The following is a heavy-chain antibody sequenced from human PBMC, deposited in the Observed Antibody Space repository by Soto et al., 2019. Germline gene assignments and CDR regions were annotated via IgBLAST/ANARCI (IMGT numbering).Heavy chain of an antibody. CDR3: ASWTTLNAERLDAFDI. J-gene: IGHJ3*02. Sequence: PSETLSLTCTVSGGSISSYYWSWIRQPPGKGLEWIGYIYYSGSTNYNPSLKSRVTISVDTSKNQFSLKLSSVTAADTAVYYCASWTTLNAERLDAFDIWGQGTMVTVSS. V-gene: IGHV4-59*01. D-gene: IGHD4-17*01. CDR2: IYYSGST. CDR1: GGSISSYY.